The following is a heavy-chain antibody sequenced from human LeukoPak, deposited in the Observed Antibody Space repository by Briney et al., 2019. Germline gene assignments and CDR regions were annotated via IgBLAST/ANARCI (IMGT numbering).Heavy chain of an antibody. J-gene: IGHJ5*02. CDR3: ARGLRKPRSIAAAGHNWFDP. V-gene: IGHV1-8*01. D-gene: IGHD6-13*01. Sequence: GASVKVSCKASGYTFTSYDINWVRQATGQGLEWMGWMNPNSGNTGYAQKFQGRVTMTRNTSISTAYMELSSLRSEDTAVYYCARGLRKPRSIAAAGHNWFDPWGQGTLVTVSS. CDR2: MNPNSGNT. CDR1: GYTFTSYD.